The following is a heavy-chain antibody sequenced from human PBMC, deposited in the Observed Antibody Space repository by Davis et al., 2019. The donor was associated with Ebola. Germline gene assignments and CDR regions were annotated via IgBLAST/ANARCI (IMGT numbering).Heavy chain of an antibody. D-gene: IGHD6-13*01. CDR1: GFTFDDYA. J-gene: IGHJ3*02. V-gene: IGHV3-9*01. Sequence: SLKISCAASGFTFDDYAMHWVRQAPGKGLEWVSGISWNSGNIDYADSVKGRFTTSRDNAKNSLYLQMNSLRTEDTAFYYCAKDTPLLASAGQHNAFDIWGQGTLVTVSS. CDR3: AKDTPLLASAGQHNAFDI. CDR2: ISWNSGNI.